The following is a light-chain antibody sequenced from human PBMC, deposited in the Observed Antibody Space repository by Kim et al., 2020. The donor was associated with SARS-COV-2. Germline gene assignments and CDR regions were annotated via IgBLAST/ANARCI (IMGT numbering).Light chain of an antibody. J-gene: IGLJ2*01. CDR1: ISDIGSHNS. CDR2: DVT. Sequence: PGQSITISCTGSISDIGSHNSVSWYQHHPGKAHKVRIYDVTIRSSGVSKRFSGSKSGNTASLIISGLQAEDEADYYCSSYADSVVFGGGTQLTVL. V-gene: IGLV2-14*03. CDR3: SSYADSVV.